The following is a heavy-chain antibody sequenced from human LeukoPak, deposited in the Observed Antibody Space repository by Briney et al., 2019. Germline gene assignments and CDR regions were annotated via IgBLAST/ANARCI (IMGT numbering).Heavy chain of an antibody. CDR3: ARDGGWYQLLWWFDH. CDR2: INPNSGAT. D-gene: IGHD2-2*01. Sequence: AASVKVSCKASGYTFTGYYMQWVRQAHGRGIEWMGWINPNSGATKYAQKFQGRVTMTRDTSISTAYMEVSRLRFDDTAVYYCARDGGWYQLLWWFDHWGQGTLVTVSS. CDR1: GYTFTGYY. V-gene: IGHV1-2*02. J-gene: IGHJ5*02.